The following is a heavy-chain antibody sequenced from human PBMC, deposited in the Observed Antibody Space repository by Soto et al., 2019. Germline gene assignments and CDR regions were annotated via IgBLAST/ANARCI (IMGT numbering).Heavy chain of an antibody. CDR3: ARVGYGEAFDI. V-gene: IGHV3-30-3*01. CDR1: GFTFSSYA. Sequence: QVPLVESGGGVVQPGRSLRLSCAASGFTFSSYAMHWVRQAPGKGLEWVAVISYDGSNKYYADSVKGRFTISRDNSKNTLYLQMNSLRAEDTAVYYCARVGYGEAFDIWGQGTMVTVSS. CDR2: ISYDGSNK. D-gene: IGHD5-12*01. J-gene: IGHJ3*02.